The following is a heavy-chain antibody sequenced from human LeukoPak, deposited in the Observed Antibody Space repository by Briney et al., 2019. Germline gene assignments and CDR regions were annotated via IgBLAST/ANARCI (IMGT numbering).Heavy chain of an antibody. D-gene: IGHD5-24*01. CDR2: TSYRSKWYN. Sequence: SQTLSLTCAISGDSVSTNIVARNWIRQSPSRGLEWLGRTSYRSKWYNDYAVSVKSRITITPDTSKNQFSLQLNSVTPEDTAVYYCAREAEITRFDYWGQGTLVTVSS. V-gene: IGHV6-1*01. CDR3: AREAEITRFDY. J-gene: IGHJ4*02. CDR1: GDSVSTNIVA.